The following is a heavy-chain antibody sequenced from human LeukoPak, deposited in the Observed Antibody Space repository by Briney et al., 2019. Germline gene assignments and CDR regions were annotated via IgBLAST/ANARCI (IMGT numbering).Heavy chain of an antibody. D-gene: IGHD3-3*01. CDR3: ARGTSGFLEWLMDV. CDR1: GGTFSSYA. J-gene: IGHJ6*04. CDR2: IIPIFGTA. Sequence: ASVKVSCKASGGTFSSYAISWVRQAPGQGLEWMGGIIPIFGTANYAQKFQGRVTITTDESTSTAYMELSSLRSEDTAVYYCARGTSGFLEWLMDVWGKGTTVTVSS. V-gene: IGHV1-69*05.